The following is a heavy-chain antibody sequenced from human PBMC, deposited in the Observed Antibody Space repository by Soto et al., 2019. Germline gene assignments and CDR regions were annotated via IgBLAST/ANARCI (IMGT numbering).Heavy chain of an antibody. CDR3: ARDLWWYLH. CDR1: GFTFSSNA. V-gene: IGHV3-23*01. Sequence: EVQLLESGGGLVQPGGALRLSCAASGFTFSSNAMSWVRQAPGKGLEWISSISGGSEGAYYADSVKGRFTISRDNSNNTLYLQMNSLRVEDTAVYYCARDLWWYLHWGQGTLVTVSS. D-gene: IGHD2-15*01. CDR2: ISGGSEGA. J-gene: IGHJ4*02.